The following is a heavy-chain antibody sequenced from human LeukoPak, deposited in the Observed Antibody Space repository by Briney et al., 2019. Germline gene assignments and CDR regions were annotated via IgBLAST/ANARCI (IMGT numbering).Heavy chain of an antibody. CDR3: ARGRVITMVRGVLVY. CDR2: ISSSSSTI. V-gene: IGHV3-48*01. J-gene: IGHJ4*02. Sequence: WGSLRFYCSAYRFTFSSYSMNWVGQAPGHGLVWVSYISSSSSTIYYADSVKVRFTISRDNAKNSLYLQMNSLRAEDTAVYYCARGRVITMVRGVLVYWGQGTLVTVSS. CDR1: RFTFSSYS. D-gene: IGHD3-10*01.